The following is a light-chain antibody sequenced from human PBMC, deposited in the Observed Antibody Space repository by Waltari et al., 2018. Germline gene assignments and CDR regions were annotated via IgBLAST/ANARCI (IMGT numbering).Light chain of an antibody. CDR2: DVT. V-gene: IGLV2-14*03. CDR3: SSYTTSSSLV. CDR1: SSDVGGYHY. J-gene: IGLJ2*01. Sequence: QSALTQPASVSGSPGQSITISCTGTSSDVGGYHYGSWFQQHPGKAPKLMIYDVTDRPSGVSDRFSGSKSANTASLTISGLQAEDEADYYCSSYTTSSSLVFGGGTKLTVL.